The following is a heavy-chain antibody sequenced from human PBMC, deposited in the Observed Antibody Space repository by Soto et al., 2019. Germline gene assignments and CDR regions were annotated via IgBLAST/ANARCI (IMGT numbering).Heavy chain of an antibody. V-gene: IGHV3-30-3*01. J-gene: IGHJ4*02. CDR3: ASGTPDGDYVWGY. CDR1: GFTFSSYA. CDR2: ISYDGSNK. Sequence: GGSLRLSCAASGFTFSSYAMHWVRQAPGKGLEWVAVISYDGSNKYYADSVKGRFTISRDNSKNTLYLQMNSLRAEDTAVYYCASGTPDGDYVWGYWGQGTLVTVSS. D-gene: IGHD4-17*01.